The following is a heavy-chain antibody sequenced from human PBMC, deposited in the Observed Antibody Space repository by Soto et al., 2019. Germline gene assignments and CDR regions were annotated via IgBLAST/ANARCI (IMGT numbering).Heavy chain of an antibody. J-gene: IGHJ4*02. D-gene: IGHD2-21*02. CDR1: GYTFTSYG. CDR2: ISAYNGNT. CDR3: ARGYCGGDCYLPYYFGY. V-gene: IGHV1-18*01. Sequence: ASVKVSCKASGYTFTSYGISWVRQAPGQGLEWMGWISAYNGNTNYAQKLQGRVTMTTDTSTSTAYMELRSLRSDDTAVYYCARGYCGGDCYLPYYFGYWGQGTLVTVSS.